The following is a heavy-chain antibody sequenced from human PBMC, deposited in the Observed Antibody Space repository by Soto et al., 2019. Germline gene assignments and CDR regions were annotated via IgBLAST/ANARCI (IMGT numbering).Heavy chain of an antibody. J-gene: IGHJ6*02. CDR1: GGSISSGGYY. D-gene: IGHD3-3*01. CDR3: ARERSRFLEWLSSPHSSYGMDV. V-gene: IGHV4-31*03. Sequence: SETLSLTCTVSGGSISSGGYYWSWIRQHPGKGLEWIGYIYYSGSTYYNPSLKSRVTISVDTSKNQFSLKLSSVTAADTAVYYCARERSRFLEWLSSPHSSYGMDVWGQGTTVTVSS. CDR2: IYYSGST.